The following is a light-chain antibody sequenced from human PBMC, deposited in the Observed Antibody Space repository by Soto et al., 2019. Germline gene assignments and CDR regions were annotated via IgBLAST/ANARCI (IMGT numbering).Light chain of an antibody. J-gene: IGLJ2*01. CDR2: SNN. CDR1: SSNIGSNT. CDR3: AAWDGSLNGVV. V-gene: IGLV1-44*01. Sequence: QLVLTQPPSASETPGQRVTISCSGSSSNIGSNTVNWYQQVPGTAPKLLIYSNNQRPSGVPDRVSGSKSGTSASLAISDLQSEDEADYYCAAWDGSLNGVVFGGGTKLTVL.